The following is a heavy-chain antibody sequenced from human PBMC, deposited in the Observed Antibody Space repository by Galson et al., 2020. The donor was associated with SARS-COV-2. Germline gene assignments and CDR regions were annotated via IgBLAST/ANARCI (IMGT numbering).Heavy chain of an antibody. Sequence: SETLSLTCAVYGGSFSGYYWSWIRQPPGKGLEWIGEINHSGSTNYNPSLKSRVTISVDTSKNQFSLKLSSVTAADTAVYYCARGGYYDSSGYYFGLRYYYYMDVWGKGTTVTISS. V-gene: IGHV4-34*01. J-gene: IGHJ6*03. CDR3: ARGGYYDSSGYYFGLRYYYYMDV. CDR2: INHSGST. D-gene: IGHD3-22*01. CDR1: GGSFSGYY.